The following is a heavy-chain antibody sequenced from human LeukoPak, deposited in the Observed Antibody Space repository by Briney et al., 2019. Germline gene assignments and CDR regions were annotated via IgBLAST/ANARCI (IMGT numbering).Heavy chain of an antibody. CDR2: ISRTGAYI. D-gene: IGHD2-15*01. CDR3: ARDERKYCRDISCYPGDY. Sequence: GGCLRLSCAASGFNFNDYAMKWVRQAPGKGLEWVAAISRTGAYIYSSDAVKGRFTISRDNAKNSVYLQMHSLRAEDTAIYYCARDERKYCRDISCYPGDYWGQGTLVTVSS. V-gene: IGHV3-21*01. J-gene: IGHJ4*02. CDR1: GFNFNDYA.